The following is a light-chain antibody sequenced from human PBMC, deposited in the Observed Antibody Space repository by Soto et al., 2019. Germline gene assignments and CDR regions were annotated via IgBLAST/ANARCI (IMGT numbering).Light chain of an antibody. CDR3: HQRQSWPRT. V-gene: IGKV3-11*01. CDR1: QYINTR. CDR2: QTS. J-gene: IGKJ1*01. Sequence: EIVLTQSPATLSSFPGDRVTLSCRASQYINTRLAWYQHRPGQAPRLLIYQTSIRAAGIPARFSASGSGTDVTLTISEVQPEDFALYYCHQRQSWPRTFGQGTKVDIK.